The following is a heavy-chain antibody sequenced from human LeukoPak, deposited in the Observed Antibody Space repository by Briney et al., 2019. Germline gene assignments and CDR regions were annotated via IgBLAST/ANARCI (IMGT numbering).Heavy chain of an antibody. D-gene: IGHD3-22*01. CDR3: ARDLSSHYCIDY. J-gene: IGHJ4*02. Sequence: TGGSLRLSCAASGFTFSSYGIHWVRQAPGKGLEWVAIISYDGSYTSYADSAKGRFTISRDNSKNTLHLQMNSLTAEDTAVYYCARDLSSHYCIDYWGQGTLVTVSS. CDR2: ISYDGSYT. CDR1: GFTFSSYG. V-gene: IGHV3-30*19.